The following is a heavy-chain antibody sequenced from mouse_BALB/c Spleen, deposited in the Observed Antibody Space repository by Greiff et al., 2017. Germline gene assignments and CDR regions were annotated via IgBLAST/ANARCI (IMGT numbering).Heavy chain of an antibody. CDR2: IYPGNVNT. CDR1: GYTFTSYY. J-gene: IGHJ3*01. Sequence: QVQLQQSGPELVKPGASVRISCKASGYTFTSYYIHWVKQRPGQGLEWIGWIYPGNVNTKYNEKFKGKATLTADKSSSTAYMQLSSLTSEDSAVYFCARGGNYVAYWGQGTLVTVSA. D-gene: IGHD2-1*01. CDR3: ARGGNYVAY. V-gene: IGHV1S56*01.